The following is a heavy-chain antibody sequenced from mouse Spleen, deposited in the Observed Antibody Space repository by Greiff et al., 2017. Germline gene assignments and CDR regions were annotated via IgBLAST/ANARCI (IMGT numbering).Heavy chain of an antibody. V-gene: IGHV1-69*02. J-gene: IGHJ3*01. CDR3: TRLGYDYDGFAY. CDR1: GYTFTSYW. Sequence: QVQLQQPGAELVRPGASVKLSCKASGYTFTSYWINWVKQRPGQGLEWIGNIYPSDSYTNYNQKFKDKATLTVDKSSSTAYMQLSSPTSEDSAVYYCTRLGYDYDGFAYWGQGTLVTVSA. CDR2: IYPSDSYT. D-gene: IGHD2-4*01.